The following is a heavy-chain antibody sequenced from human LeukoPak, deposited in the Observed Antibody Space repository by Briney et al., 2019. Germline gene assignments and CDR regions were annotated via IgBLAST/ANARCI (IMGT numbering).Heavy chain of an antibody. D-gene: IGHD4-17*01. J-gene: IGHJ4*02. CDR3: ARVGYGETIDY. Sequence: KPSETLSLTCAVYGGSFSGYYWSWIRQPPGKGLEWIGYIYYSGSTNYNPSLKSRVTISVDTSKNQFSLKLSSVTAADTAVYYCARVGYGETIDYWGQGTLVTVSS. V-gene: IGHV4-59*01. CDR2: IYYSGST. CDR1: GGSFSGYY.